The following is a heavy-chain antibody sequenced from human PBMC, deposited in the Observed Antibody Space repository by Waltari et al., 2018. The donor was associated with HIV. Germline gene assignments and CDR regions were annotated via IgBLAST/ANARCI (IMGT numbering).Heavy chain of an antibody. Sequence: EVQLVQSGAEVKKPGESLKISCEASGYSFTDSWIALVRQRPGKGLEWMGIIYPGDSETRYSPSVHGQVTISVDKSINTAYVQWRSLKASDTAMYYCARQYYYDSDGYLGDLGYWGQGTLVTVSS. CDR3: ARQYYYDSDGYLGDLGY. CDR1: GYSFTDSW. J-gene: IGHJ4*02. V-gene: IGHV5-51*01. D-gene: IGHD3-22*01. CDR2: IYPGDSET.